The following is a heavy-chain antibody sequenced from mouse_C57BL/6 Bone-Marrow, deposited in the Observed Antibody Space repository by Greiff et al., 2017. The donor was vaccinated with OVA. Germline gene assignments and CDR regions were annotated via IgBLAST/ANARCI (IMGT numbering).Heavy chain of an antibody. V-gene: IGHV1-50*01. CDR1: GYTFTSYW. CDR2: IGPSDSYT. CDR3: ARHGTRGYFGY. Sequence: VQLQQPGAELVKPGASVKLSCKASGYTFTSYWLPWVQQRPGQGLEWIGAIGPSDSYTNYKQKVKGKATLTLDTYPSTAYKQLSSLASEDSAVYYCARHGTRGYFGYWGQGTTLTVSS. J-gene: IGHJ2*01.